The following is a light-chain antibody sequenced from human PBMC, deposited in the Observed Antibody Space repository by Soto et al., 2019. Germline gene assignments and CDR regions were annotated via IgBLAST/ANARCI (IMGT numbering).Light chain of an antibody. Sequence: QSALTQPPSASGSPGQSVTISCTGTSSDVGGYNYVSCYQQHPGKAPKLMIYDVNKRPPGVPDRSSGSKSGNTASLTVSGLQAEDEADYYCSSYAGSNGVVFGGGTKLTVL. J-gene: IGLJ2*01. CDR1: SSDVGGYNY. V-gene: IGLV2-8*01. CDR2: DVN. CDR3: SSYAGSNGVV.